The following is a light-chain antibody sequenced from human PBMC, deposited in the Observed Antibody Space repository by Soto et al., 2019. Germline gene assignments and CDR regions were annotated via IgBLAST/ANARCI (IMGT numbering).Light chain of an antibody. CDR1: QSVKKY. V-gene: IGKV3-11*01. Sequence: EIVLTQSPATLSLSPGERATLSCRASQSVKKYLAWYKQKPGEAPRLLIYDASIRACGVPARCSGSGSGTDFTRTISSVDPEEFAVSYCQQRSNWGSAFGGGNKVEIK. J-gene: IGKJ4*01. CDR2: DAS. CDR3: QQRSNWGSA.